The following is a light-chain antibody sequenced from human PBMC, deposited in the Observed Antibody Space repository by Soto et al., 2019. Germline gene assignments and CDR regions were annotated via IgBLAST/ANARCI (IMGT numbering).Light chain of an antibody. Sequence: QSVLTQPPSASGTPGQRVIISCSGSSSNIGSNTVNWYQQLPGTAPKLLIYSNDQRPSGVPDRFSASKSGTAASLAISGLQSEVEADYYCAAWDDSLNGWVFGGGTKLTV. J-gene: IGLJ3*02. CDR2: SND. CDR3: AAWDDSLNGWV. CDR1: SSNIGSNT. V-gene: IGLV1-44*01.